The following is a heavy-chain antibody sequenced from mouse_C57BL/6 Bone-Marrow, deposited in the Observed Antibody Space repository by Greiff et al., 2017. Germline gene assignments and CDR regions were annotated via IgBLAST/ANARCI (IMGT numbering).Heavy chain of an antibody. D-gene: IGHD1-1*01. CDR1: GFSFNTYA. CDR2: IRSKSNNYAT. CDR3: VRHDYYGRSYEEDAMDY. V-gene: IGHV10-1*01. Sequence: DVKLVESGGGLVQPKGSLKLSCAASGFSFNTYAMNWVRQAPGKGLEWVARIRSKSNNYATYYADSVKDRFTISRDDSESMLYLQMNNLKTEDTAMYYCVRHDYYGRSYEEDAMDYWGQGTSVTVSS. J-gene: IGHJ4*01.